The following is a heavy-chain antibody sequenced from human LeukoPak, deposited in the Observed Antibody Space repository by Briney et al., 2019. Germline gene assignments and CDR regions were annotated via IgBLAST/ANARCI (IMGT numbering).Heavy chain of an antibody. V-gene: IGHV3-23*01. CDR3: AKVNYDFWSGYYTNYYYYMDV. CDR2: ISGSGGST. Sequence: PGRSLRLSCAASGFTFSSYAMSWVRQAPGKGLEWVSAISGSGGSTYYADSVKGRFTISRDNSKNTLYLQMNSLRAEDTAVYYCAKVNYDFWSGYYTNYYYYMDVWGKGTTVTVSS. D-gene: IGHD3-3*01. J-gene: IGHJ6*03. CDR1: GFTFSSYA.